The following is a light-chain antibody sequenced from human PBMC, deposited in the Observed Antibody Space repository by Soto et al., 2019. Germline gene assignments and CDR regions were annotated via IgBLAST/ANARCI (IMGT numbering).Light chain of an antibody. CDR1: SSNIGSKT. CDR2: SNY. CDR3: SAWDASLNGYV. Sequence: QSALTQPPSASGTPGQRVTISCSGSSSNIGSKTVNWYQQLPGTAPKPLIYSNYQRPSGVPDRFSGSKSGTSASLAISGLQSEDEADYYCSAWDASLNGYVFGTATKVTVL. V-gene: IGLV1-44*01. J-gene: IGLJ1*01.